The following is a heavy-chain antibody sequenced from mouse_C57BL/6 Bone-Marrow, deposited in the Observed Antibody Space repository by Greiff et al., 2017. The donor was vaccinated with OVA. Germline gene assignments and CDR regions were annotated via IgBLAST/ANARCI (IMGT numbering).Heavy chain of an antibody. Sequence: EVKLVESGGGLVKPGGSLKLSCAASGFTFSSYAMSWVRQTPEKRLEWVATISDGGSYTYYPDNVKGRFTISRDNAKNNLYLQMSHLKSEDTAMYYCARAGWLLRWYFDVWGTGTTVTVSS. J-gene: IGHJ1*03. CDR2: ISDGGSYT. V-gene: IGHV5-4*03. CDR3: ARAGWLLRWYFDV. D-gene: IGHD2-3*01. CDR1: GFTFSSYA.